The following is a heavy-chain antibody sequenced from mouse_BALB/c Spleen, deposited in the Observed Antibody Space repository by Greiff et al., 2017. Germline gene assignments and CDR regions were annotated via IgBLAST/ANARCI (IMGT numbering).Heavy chain of an antibody. CDR3: ARASTSYWYFDV. V-gene: IGHV5-4*02. CDR1: GFTFSDYY. Sequence: EVMLVESGGGLVKPGGSLKLSCAASGFTFSDYYRYWVRQTPEKRLEWVATISDGGSYTYYPDSVKGRFTISRDNAKNNLYLQMSSLKSEDTAMYYCARASTSYWYFDVWGAGTTVTVSS. D-gene: IGHD4-1*02. CDR2: ISDGGSYT. J-gene: IGHJ1*01.